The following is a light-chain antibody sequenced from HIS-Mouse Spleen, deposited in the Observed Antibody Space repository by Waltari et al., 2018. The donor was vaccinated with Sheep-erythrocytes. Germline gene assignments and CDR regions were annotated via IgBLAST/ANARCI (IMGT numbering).Light chain of an antibody. CDR1: SSAVGGYNY. CDR3: SSYTSSSTLV. J-gene: IGLJ1*01. V-gene: IGLV2-14*03. Sequence: QSALTQPASVSGSPGQSITISCTGTSSAVGGYNYVSWYQQHPGKAPQLMIYDVSNRHSGVSNRFSGSKSGNTASLTISGLQAEDEADYYCSSYTSSSTLVFGTGTKVTVL. CDR2: DVS.